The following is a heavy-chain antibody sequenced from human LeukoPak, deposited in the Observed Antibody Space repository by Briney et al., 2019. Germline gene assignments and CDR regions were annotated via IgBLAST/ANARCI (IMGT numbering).Heavy chain of an antibody. J-gene: IGHJ3*02. D-gene: IGHD5-12*01. CDR3: VQTIRSGAFDI. CDR1: GGSFSGYY. Sequence: SSETLSLTCAVYGGSFSGYYWSWIRQPPGKGLEWIGEINHSGSTNYNPSLKSRVTISVDTSKNQFSLKLSSVTAADTAVYYCVQTIRSGAFDIWGQGTMVTVSS. CDR2: INHSGST. V-gene: IGHV4-34*01.